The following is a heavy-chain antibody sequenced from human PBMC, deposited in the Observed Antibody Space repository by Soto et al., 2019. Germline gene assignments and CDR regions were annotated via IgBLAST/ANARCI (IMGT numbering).Heavy chain of an antibody. V-gene: IGHV3-30-3*01. Sequence: GGSLRLSCAASGFTFSSYAMHWVRQAPGKGLEWVALISYDGSDKDYADSVKGRFTISRDNSRNTLFLQMNSLRAEETAVYYCARDYHKHYDSSGYYRSPAYWGQGNLVTVSS. D-gene: IGHD3-22*01. CDR1: GFTFSSYA. CDR2: ISYDGSDK. J-gene: IGHJ4*02. CDR3: ARDYHKHYDSSGYYRSPAY.